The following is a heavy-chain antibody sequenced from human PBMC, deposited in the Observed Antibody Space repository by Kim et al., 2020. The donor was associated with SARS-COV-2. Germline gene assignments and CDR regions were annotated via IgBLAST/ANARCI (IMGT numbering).Heavy chain of an antibody. CDR2: IWYDGSNN. D-gene: IGHD6-19*01. V-gene: IGHV3-33*06. CDR1: GFTFSSYG. CDR3: AKEGRIAVAGRHFDY. Sequence: GGSLRLSCAASGFTFSSYGMHWVRQAPGKGLEWVAVIWYDGSNNYYADSVKGRFTISRDNSKNTLYLQMNSLRAEDTAVYYCAKEGRIAVAGRHFDYWGQGTLVTVSS. J-gene: IGHJ4*02.